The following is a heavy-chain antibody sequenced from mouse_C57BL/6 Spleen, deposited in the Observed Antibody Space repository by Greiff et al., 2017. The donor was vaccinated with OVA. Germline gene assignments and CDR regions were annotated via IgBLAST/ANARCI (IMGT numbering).Heavy chain of an antibody. Sequence: QVQLKQSGAELAKPGASVKLSCKASGYTFTSYWMHWVKQRPGQGLEWIGYLNPSSGYTKYNQKFKDKATLTADKSSSTAYMQLSSLTYEDSAVYYCARRREGYYYAMDYWGQGTSVTVSS. V-gene: IGHV1-7*01. J-gene: IGHJ4*01. CDR1: GYTFTSYW. CDR3: ARRREGYYYAMDY. CDR2: LNPSSGYT.